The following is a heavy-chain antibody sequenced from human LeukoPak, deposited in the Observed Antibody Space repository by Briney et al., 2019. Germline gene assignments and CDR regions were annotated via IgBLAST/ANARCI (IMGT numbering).Heavy chain of an antibody. Sequence: GGSLRLSCAASGFTFSSYSMNWVRQAPGRGPEGVSFISTSSSYIYYADSVKGRFTISRDNDKNSLYLQMNNLRAEDTAVYYCARGDPRGYYDSSGYYEYFQHWGQGTLVTVSS. J-gene: IGHJ1*01. V-gene: IGHV3-21*05. CDR1: GFTFSSYS. CDR3: ARGDPRGYYDSSGYYEYFQH. CDR2: ISTSSSYI. D-gene: IGHD3-22*01.